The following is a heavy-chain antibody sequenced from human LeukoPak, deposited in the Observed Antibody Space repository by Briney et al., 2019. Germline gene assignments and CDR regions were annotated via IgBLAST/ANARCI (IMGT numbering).Heavy chain of an antibody. CDR2: ISGSGGST. V-gene: IGHV3-23*01. CDR3: ARFNDYGDYLFDY. J-gene: IGHJ4*02. D-gene: IGHD4-17*01. CDR1: GFTFSSYA. Sequence: AGGSLRLSCAASGFTFSSYAMSWVRQAPGKGLEWVSAISGSGGSTYYADSVKGRFTISRDNSKNTLYLQMNSLRAEDTAVYYCARFNDYGDYLFDYWGQGTLVTVSS.